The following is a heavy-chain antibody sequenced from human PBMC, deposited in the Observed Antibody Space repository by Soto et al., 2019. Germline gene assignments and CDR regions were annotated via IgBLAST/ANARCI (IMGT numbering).Heavy chain of an antibody. CDR1: GASFSSSHY. CDR2: FSYSGGP. V-gene: IGHV4-39*01. Sequence: XTLSLPCSVSGASFSSSHYWGWILQPPGRGLEWIGSFSYSGGPYYSPSFKSRITIFVDTSKNQFSLRVRSVTATDRAVYFCARHYNTGAFFDYWGQGKLAPVSS. D-gene: IGHD1-20*01. J-gene: IGHJ4*02. CDR3: ARHYNTGAFFDY.